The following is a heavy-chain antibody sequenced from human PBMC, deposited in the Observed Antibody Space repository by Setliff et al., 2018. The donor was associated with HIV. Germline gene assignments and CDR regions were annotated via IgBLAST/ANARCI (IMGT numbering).Heavy chain of an antibody. D-gene: IGHD4-4*01. Sequence: ASVKVSCKASGGTFSTFSSSAISWVRQAPGQGLEWMGWMNPNSGNTGYAERFQGRVTMTRDTSISTVYMELTSLRSEDMAVYYCARGLRQNRSNSDVFDVWGQGTVVTVSS. CDR3: ARGLRQNRSNSDVFDV. V-gene: IGHV1-8*02. J-gene: IGHJ3*01. CDR1: GGTFSTFSSSA. CDR2: MNPNSGNT.